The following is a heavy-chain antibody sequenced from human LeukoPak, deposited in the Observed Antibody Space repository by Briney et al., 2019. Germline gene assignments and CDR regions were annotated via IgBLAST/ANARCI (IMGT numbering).Heavy chain of an antibody. J-gene: IGHJ5*02. D-gene: IGHD2-2*02. V-gene: IGHV1-2*02. CDR2: INPNSGGT. CDR3: ARSAQVVPAAIGFDP. CDR1: GYTFTGYY. Sequence: ASVKVSCKASGYTFTGYYMHWVRQAPGQGLEWMGWINPNSGGTNYAQKFQGRVTMTRDTSISTAYMELSRLRSDDTAVYYCARSAQVVPAAIGFDPWGQGTLVTVSS.